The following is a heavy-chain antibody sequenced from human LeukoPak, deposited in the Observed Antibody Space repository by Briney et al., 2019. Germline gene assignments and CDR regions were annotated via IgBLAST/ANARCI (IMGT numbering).Heavy chain of an antibody. CDR1: GGTFSNYA. CDR2: IITNYGTT. V-gene: IGHV1-69*13. D-gene: IGHD3-3*01. Sequence: RASVKVSCKASGGTFSNYAISWVRQAPGQGLEWMGGIITNYGTTNYAQKYQGRVTITADESTITVYMELSSLRSEDTAVYYCARPRTYYDFWRGYPPFDYWGQGTLVTVSS. J-gene: IGHJ4*02. CDR3: ARPRTYYDFWRGYPPFDY.